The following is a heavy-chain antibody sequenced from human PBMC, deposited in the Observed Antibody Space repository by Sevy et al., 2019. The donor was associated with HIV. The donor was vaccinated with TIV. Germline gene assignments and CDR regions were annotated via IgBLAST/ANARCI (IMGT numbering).Heavy chain of an antibody. CDR2: IDSDGNTA. CDR3: ASGKPGYSYHYY. Sequence: GGSLILSCAASGFTFRSYWMHWVRQAPGKGLVWVSRIDSDGNTATYADSVKGRFTISRDNTKNTLYLQMNSLRLEDTAVYYSASGKPGYSYHYYWGQGTLVTVSS. V-gene: IGHV3-74*01. CDR1: GFTFRSYW. J-gene: IGHJ4*02. D-gene: IGHD3-16*02.